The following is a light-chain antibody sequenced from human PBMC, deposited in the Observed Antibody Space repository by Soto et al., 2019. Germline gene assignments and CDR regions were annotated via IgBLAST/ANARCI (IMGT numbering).Light chain of an antibody. V-gene: IGKV1-39*01. CDR2: AAS. J-gene: IGKJ1*01. CDR3: QQFYSSPRT. Sequence: DIQMTQSPSTLSASVGDRVTITCRASPSITTYVNCYQQKLGKAPTLLIYAASSLQSGVPSRFSGSGSGTDFPLTISSLQPEDFATFLCQQFYSSPRTFVPGTKVEI. CDR1: PSITTY.